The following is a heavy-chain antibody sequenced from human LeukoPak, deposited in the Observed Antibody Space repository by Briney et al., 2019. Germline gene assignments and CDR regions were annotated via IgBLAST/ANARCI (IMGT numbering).Heavy chain of an antibody. CDR3: AKDGYGSGSYCDY. CDR1: GFTFSNYW. V-gene: IGHV3-30*18. CDR2: ISYDGSNK. D-gene: IGHD3-10*01. Sequence: GGSLRLSCAASGFTFSNYWMSWVRQAPGKGLEWVAVISYDGSNKYYADSVKGRFTISRDNSKNTLYLQMNSLRAEDTAVYYCAKDGYGSGSYCDYWGQGTLVTVSS. J-gene: IGHJ4*02.